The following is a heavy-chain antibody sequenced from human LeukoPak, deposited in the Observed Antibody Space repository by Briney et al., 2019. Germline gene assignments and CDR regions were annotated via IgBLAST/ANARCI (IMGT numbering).Heavy chain of an antibody. V-gene: IGHV4-59*12. CDR1: GGSIDSYY. J-gene: IGHJ4*02. Sequence: PSETLSLTCTVSGGSIDSYYWSWIRQPPGKGLEWIGYIYYSGSTYYNPSYSGSTNYNPSLKSRVTISVDTPMNQFSLKLSSVTAADTAVYYCARDLLSDSVWGSDYWGQGTLVTVSS. CDR3: ARDLLSDSVWGSDY. D-gene: IGHD3-16*01. CDR2: IYYSGSTYYNPSYSGST.